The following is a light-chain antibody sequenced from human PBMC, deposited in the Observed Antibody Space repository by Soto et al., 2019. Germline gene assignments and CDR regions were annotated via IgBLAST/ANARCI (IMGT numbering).Light chain of an antibody. J-gene: IGLJ1*01. CDR1: SSDVGGYNY. CDR3: SSYTSSFTYV. Sequence: QSVLTQPASVSGSPGQSITISCTGTSSDVGGYNYVSWYQQHPGKAPKLMIYEVSNRPSGVSNRFSGSKSGNTASLTISGLQPEDEADYYCSSYTSSFTYVLGTGTKLTVL. V-gene: IGLV2-14*01. CDR2: EVS.